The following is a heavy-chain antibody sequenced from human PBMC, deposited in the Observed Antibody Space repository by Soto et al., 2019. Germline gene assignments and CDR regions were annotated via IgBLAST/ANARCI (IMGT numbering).Heavy chain of an antibody. V-gene: IGHV4-30-4*01. CDR2: IYHTGSS. Sequence: SETLSLTCTVSGVSINSADFYWSWIRQAPGKGLEWIGYIYHTGSSQHHPSLRGRVDISMDTSKNQFSLELRSVTAADTAMYYCGRGVLDTTVEYYLDYGGQGGMVNVFS. CDR3: GRGVLDTTVEYYLDY. CDR1: GVSINSADFY. D-gene: IGHD4-17*01. J-gene: IGHJ4*02.